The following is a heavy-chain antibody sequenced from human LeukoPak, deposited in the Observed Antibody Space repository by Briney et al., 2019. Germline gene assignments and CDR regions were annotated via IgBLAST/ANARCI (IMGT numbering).Heavy chain of an antibody. V-gene: IGHV4-59*04. J-gene: IGHJ5*02. CDR2: IYYSGST. Sequence: PSETLSLTCTVSGGSISSYYWSWIRQPPGKGLEWIGYIYYSGSTYYNPSLKSRVTISVDTSKNQFSLKLSSVTAADTAVYYCARSLRATNWFDPWGQGTLVTVSS. CDR3: ARSLRATNWFDP. D-gene: IGHD3-16*01. CDR1: GGSISSYY.